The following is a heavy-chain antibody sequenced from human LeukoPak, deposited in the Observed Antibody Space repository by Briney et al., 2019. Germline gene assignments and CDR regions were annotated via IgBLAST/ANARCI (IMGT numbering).Heavy chain of an antibody. J-gene: IGHJ3*02. Sequence: ASVKVSCKASGYTFTGYYMHWVRQALGQGLEWMGRINPNSGGTNYAQKFQGRVTMTRDTSISTAYMELSRLRSDDTAVYYCARDVGYYDYVWESYQEGAFDIWGQGTMVTVSS. CDR2: INPNSGGT. D-gene: IGHD3-16*02. V-gene: IGHV1-2*06. CDR1: GYTFTGYY. CDR3: ARDVGYYDYVWESYQEGAFDI.